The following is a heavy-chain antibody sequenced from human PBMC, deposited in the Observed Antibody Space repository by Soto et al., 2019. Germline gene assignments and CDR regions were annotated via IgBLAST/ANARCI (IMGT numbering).Heavy chain of an antibody. CDR2: ISRAGNT. V-gene: IGHV4-4*02. CDR1: GDSISISNW. J-gene: IGHJ4*02. D-gene: IGHD1-1*01. Sequence: QVQLQESGPGLVKPSGTLSLTCTLSGDSISISNWWSWVRQSPGKGLEWIGEISRAGNTNHNPSLKSRVTMSLDKWKNQLSLTMTSVTAADTAVYYCATSGDWKWDHWGRGTLVNVSS. CDR3: ATSGDWKWDH.